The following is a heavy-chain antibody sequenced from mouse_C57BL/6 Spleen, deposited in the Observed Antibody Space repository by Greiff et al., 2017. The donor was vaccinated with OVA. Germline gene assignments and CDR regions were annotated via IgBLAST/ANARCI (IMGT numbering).Heavy chain of an antibody. V-gene: IGHV1-80*01. Sequence: QVQLQQSGAELVKPGASVKISCKASGYAFSSYWMNWVKQRPGKGLEWIGQLYPGDGDTNYNGKFKGKATLTADKSSSTAYMQLSSLTSEDSAVYFCARTTNYYGSPFDYWGQGTTLTVSS. CDR1: GYAFSSYW. D-gene: IGHD1-1*01. CDR2: LYPGDGDT. CDR3: ARTTNYYGSPFDY. J-gene: IGHJ2*01.